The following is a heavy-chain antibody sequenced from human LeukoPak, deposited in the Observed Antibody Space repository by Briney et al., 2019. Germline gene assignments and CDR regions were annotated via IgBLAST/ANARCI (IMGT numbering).Heavy chain of an antibody. J-gene: IGHJ6*02. V-gene: IGHV4-59*01. CDR3: ARDRRSFWSGPSYGMDV. CDR1: GGSISSYC. D-gene: IGHD3-3*01. CDR2: IYYSGST. Sequence: PSETLSLTCTVSGGSISSYCWSWIRQPPGKGLEWIGYIYYSGSTNYNPSLKSRVTISVDTSKNQFSLKLSSVTAADTAVYYCARDRRSFWSGPSYGMDVWGQGTTVTVSS.